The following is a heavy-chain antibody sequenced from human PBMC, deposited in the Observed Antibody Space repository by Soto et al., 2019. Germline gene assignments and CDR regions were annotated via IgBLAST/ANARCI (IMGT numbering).Heavy chain of an antibody. V-gene: IGHV1-3*01. Sequence: RASVKVSCKASGYTFTFYAMHWVRQAPGQRLEWMGWINAGNGNTEYSQKFQDRVTITRDTSATTAYMELSSLRSEDTAVYYCARAGGYSSNWYGYWGQGTLVTVSS. D-gene: IGHD6-13*01. CDR1: GYTFTFYA. CDR2: INAGNGNT. CDR3: ARAGGYSSNWYGY. J-gene: IGHJ5*01.